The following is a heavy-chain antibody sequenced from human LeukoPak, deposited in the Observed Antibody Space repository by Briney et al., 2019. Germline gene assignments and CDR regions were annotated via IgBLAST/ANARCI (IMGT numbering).Heavy chain of an antibody. D-gene: IGHD6-19*01. J-gene: IGHJ6*03. CDR2: INGGRNTT. CDR3: TKELHVAVAVADYYYFYMDV. Sequence: PGGSLRLSCAASGFAFNTFAMGWVRQSPGKGLEWLSTINGGRNTTFYSDSVKGRFTISRDNSKNTLYLHMDSLRPDDTAIYYCTKELHVAVAVADYYYFYMDVWGRGTAVTVSS. V-gene: IGHV3-23*01. CDR1: GFAFNTFA.